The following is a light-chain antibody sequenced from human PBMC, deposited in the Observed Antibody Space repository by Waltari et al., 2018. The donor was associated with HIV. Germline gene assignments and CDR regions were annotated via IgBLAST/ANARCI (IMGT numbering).Light chain of an antibody. CDR1: QSIGSY. CDR2: DAS. Sequence: EIVLTQSPATLSLSPGERATLSSRASQSIGSYLAWNQKKPGQAPRLLIYDASHRATGSPARFRCSGSGTAFTLTISSLEPEDFALYSCQQRTNGPPLFTFGPGTKVDIK. V-gene: IGKV3-11*01. J-gene: IGKJ3*01. CDR3: QQRTNGPPLFT.